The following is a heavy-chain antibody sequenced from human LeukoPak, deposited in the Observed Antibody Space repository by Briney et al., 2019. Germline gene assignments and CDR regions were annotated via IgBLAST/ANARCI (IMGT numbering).Heavy chain of an antibody. J-gene: IGHJ4*02. D-gene: IGHD3-22*01. CDR3: ARELPPVVTYYFDY. CDR1: GFNFSNYG. CDR2: IWYDGSNK. Sequence: GGSLCPSCAASGFNFSNYGMHWVRQAPGKGLEWVALIWYDGSNKYYADSVKGRFTISRDDSKNTLYLQMNSLRAEDTGLYYCARELPPVVTYYFDYWGQGPLVTVSS. V-gene: IGHV3-33*01.